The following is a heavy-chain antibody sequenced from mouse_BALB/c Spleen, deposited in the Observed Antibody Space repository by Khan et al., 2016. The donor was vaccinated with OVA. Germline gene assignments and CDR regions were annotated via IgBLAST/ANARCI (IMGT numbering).Heavy chain of an antibody. Sequence: VQLVESGPGLVAPSQSLSITCTVSGLSLTNYGVHWVSQPPGKGLEWLGVIWAGGSTNYNSALMYRLSISKDNSKSQVFLKMNSLQTDDTAMYFCARNREPDYFDYWGQGTTLTVSS. V-gene: IGHV2-9*02. J-gene: IGHJ2*01. CDR3: ARNREPDYFDY. CDR1: GLSLTNYG. CDR2: IWAGGST.